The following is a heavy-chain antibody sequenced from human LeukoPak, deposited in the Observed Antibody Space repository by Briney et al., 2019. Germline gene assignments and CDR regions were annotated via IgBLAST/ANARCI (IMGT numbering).Heavy chain of an antibody. D-gene: IGHD6-13*01. V-gene: IGHV3-30*02. J-gene: IGHJ4*02. CDR3: VKSLVHLSIAAAGTFDY. CDR1: GFTFSSYG. Sequence: TGGSLRLSCAASGFTFSSYGMHWVRQAPGKGLEGVAFIRYDGSNKYYADSVKGRFTSSRDNSKNTLYLQVNSLRAEDTAVYYCVKSLVHLSIAAAGTFDYWGQGTLVTVSS. CDR2: IRYDGSNK.